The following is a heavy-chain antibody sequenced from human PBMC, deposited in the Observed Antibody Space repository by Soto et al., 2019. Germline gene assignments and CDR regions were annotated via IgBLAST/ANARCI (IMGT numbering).Heavy chain of an antibody. D-gene: IGHD3-16*01. Sequence: QVQVVQSGADVKKPGASVKVSCTASGYTFTSYAISWVRQAPGQGLEWMGRISAYNGNTNYAQRLQGRVTMTTETSTRTGYMELRSLRSDDTAVYYCARVYGGYYFDYWGQGSLVTVFS. CDR1: GYTFTSYA. CDR3: ARVYGGYYFDY. J-gene: IGHJ4*02. V-gene: IGHV1-18*01. CDR2: ISAYNGNT.